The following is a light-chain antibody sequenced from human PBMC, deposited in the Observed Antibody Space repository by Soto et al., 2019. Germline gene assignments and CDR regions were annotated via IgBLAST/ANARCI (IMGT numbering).Light chain of an antibody. J-gene: IGKJ2*01. CDR1: QSVGTD. CDR3: QQYHNWPAMYT. V-gene: IGKV3-15*01. CDR2: GAS. Sequence: EIVLTQSPATLSVSPGERATLSCRASQSVGTDLGWYQQEPGQAPRVLIYGASTRGSGIPARFSGSGSGTDFTFTISSLQSEDFAVYYCQQYHNWPAMYTFGQGTKLEIK.